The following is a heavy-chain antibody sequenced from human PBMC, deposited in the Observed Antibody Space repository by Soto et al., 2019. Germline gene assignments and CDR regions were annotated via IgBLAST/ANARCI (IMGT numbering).Heavy chain of an antibody. V-gene: IGHV1-69*13. CDR1: GGAFSSYA. J-gene: IGHJ6*02. CDR3: ARDVRVVVAASLYYYYGMDV. D-gene: IGHD2-15*01. Sequence: SVKVSCKDSGGAFSSYAISWVRQAPGQGLEWMGGIIPIFGTANYAQKFQGRVTITADESTSTAYMELSSLRSEDTAVYYCARDVRVVVAASLYYYYGMDVWGQGTTVTVSS. CDR2: IIPIFGTA.